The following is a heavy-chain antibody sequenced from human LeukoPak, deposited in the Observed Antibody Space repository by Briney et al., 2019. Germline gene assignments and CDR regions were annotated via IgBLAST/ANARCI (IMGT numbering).Heavy chain of an antibody. CDR2: INPNSGGT. Sequence: ASVKVSCKASGYTFTGYYMHWVRQAPGQGLEWMGWINPNSGGTNYAQKFQGRVTMTRDTSISTAYMGLSRLRSDDTAVYYCASLRMDYYGSGEPEKDAFDIWGQGTMVTVSS. V-gene: IGHV1-2*02. J-gene: IGHJ3*02. D-gene: IGHD3-10*01. CDR1: GYTFTGYY. CDR3: ASLRMDYYGSGEPEKDAFDI.